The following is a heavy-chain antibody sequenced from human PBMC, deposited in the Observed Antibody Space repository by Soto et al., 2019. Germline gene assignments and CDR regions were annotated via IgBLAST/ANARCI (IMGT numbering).Heavy chain of an antibody. CDR2: IYHSGST. CDR3: ASSSILTGYYMNYFEY. D-gene: IGHD3-9*01. CDR1: VGSISSGGYS. J-gene: IGHJ4*02. V-gene: IGHV4-30-2*01. Sequence: TLSLTCAFSVGSISSGGYSWSWIRQPPWKGLEWIGYIYHSGSTYYNPSLKSRVTISVDRSKNQFSLKLSSVTAADTAVYYCASSSILTGYYMNYFEYLGQGTLVTVSS.